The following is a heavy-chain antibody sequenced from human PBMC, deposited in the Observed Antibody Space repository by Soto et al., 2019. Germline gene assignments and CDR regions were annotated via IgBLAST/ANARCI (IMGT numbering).Heavy chain of an antibody. J-gene: IGHJ5*02. CDR3: ARGGRTGTTLGT. Sequence: SETLSLTCAVSGASVSSDGYSWSWVRQTPGRGLEWIGYIYPSGSSTYYNPSLKSRVTMSVDSAKNHFSLNLTSMTAADTAVYYCARGGRTGTTLGTWGQGTLVTVSS. CDR1: GASVSSDGYS. CDR2: IYPSGSST. D-gene: IGHD1-7*01. V-gene: IGHV4-30-2*01.